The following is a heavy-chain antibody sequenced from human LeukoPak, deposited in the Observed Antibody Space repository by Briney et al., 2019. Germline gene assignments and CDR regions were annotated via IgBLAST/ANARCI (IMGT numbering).Heavy chain of an antibody. CDR1: GGPISSSNW. CDR3: ARPDGGGSGSWGAFDI. CDR2: ISSSSSYI. Sequence: ASETLSLTCAVSGGPISSSNWWSWVRQAPGKGLEWVSSISSSSSYIYYADSVKGRFTISRDNAKNSLYLQMNSLRAEDTAVYYCARPDGGGSGSWGAFDIWGQGTMVTVSS. D-gene: IGHD3-10*01. J-gene: IGHJ3*02. V-gene: IGHV3-21*01.